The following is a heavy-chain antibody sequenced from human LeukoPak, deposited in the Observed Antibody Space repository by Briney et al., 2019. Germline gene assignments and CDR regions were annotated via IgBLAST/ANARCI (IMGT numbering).Heavy chain of an antibody. Sequence: SETLSLTCTVSGGSISSYYWSWIRQPPGKGLEWIGYIHYSGSTSYNPSLKSRVTISVDTSKNQISLKVRSATAADTAVYYCARTTEDCSSTSCYQYWFDPWGQGTLVTVSS. V-gene: IGHV4-59*01. J-gene: IGHJ5*02. CDR3: ARTTEDCSSTSCYQYWFDP. CDR1: GGSISSYY. CDR2: IHYSGST. D-gene: IGHD2-2*01.